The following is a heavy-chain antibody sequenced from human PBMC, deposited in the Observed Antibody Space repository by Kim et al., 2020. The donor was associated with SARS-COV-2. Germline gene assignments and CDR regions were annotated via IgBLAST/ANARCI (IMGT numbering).Heavy chain of an antibody. CDR3: ARAPIGYWYFDL. Sequence: ASVKVSCKASGYTFTSYGISWVRQAPGQGLEWMGWISACNGNTNYAQKLQGRVTMTTDTSTSTAYMELRSLRSDDTAVYYCARAPIGYWYFDLWGRGTLVTVSS. J-gene: IGHJ2*01. V-gene: IGHV1-18*01. CDR1: GYTFTSYG. D-gene: IGHD3-22*01. CDR2: ISACNGNT.